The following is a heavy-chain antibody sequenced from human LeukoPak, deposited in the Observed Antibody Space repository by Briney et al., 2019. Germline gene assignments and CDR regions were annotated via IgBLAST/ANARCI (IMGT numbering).Heavy chain of an antibody. CDR3: AKDRHAPGRYCSSTICFPFDP. Sequence: GGSLRLSCEASGFLFRNYEMKWVRQAPGKGLEWVSGISGSGGSTYYADSVKGRFTTSRDNSKSTLYLQMNSLRTEDTAVYYCAKDRHAPGRYCSSTICFPFDPWGQGTLVIVSS. D-gene: IGHD2-2*01. V-gene: IGHV3-23*01. J-gene: IGHJ5*02. CDR1: GFLFRNYE. CDR2: ISGSGGST.